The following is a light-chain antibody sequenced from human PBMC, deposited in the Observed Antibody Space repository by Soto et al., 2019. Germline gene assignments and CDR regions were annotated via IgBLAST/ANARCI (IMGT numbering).Light chain of an antibody. CDR2: AAS. CDR3: QQANSFPLT. V-gene: IGKV1-39*01. CDR1: QSISTY. J-gene: IGKJ4*01. Sequence: DIQMTQSPSSLSASVGDRVTITGRASQSISTYLNWYQQKPGKAPKLLIYAASGLPSGVPSRFSGSGSGTDFTLTISSLQPEDFVTYYCQQANSFPLTFGGGTKVDIK.